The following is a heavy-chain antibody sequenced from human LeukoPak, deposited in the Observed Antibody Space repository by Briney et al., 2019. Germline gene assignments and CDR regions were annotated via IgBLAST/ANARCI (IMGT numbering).Heavy chain of an antibody. CDR2: ISWNSGSI. CDR1: GFTFDDYA. V-gene: IGHV3-9*01. J-gene: IGHJ6*03. Sequence: GGSLRLSCAASGFTFDDYAMHWVRQAPGKGLEWVSGISWNSGSIGYADSVKGRFTISRDNAKNSLYLQMNSLRAADTAVYYCARCYGSYYYYYMDVWGKGTTVTVSS. D-gene: IGHD4/OR15-4a*01. CDR3: ARCYGSYYYYYMDV.